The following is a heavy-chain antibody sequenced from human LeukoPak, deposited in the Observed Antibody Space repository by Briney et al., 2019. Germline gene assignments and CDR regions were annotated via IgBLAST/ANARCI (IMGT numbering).Heavy chain of an antibody. Sequence: SETLSLTCTVSGGSISSGGYSWSWIRQHPGKGLEWIGYIYYSGSTYYNPSLKSRVTISVDTSKNQFSLKLSSVTAADTAVYYCARGYAGTHDYWGQGTLVTVSS. D-gene: IGHD6-13*01. V-gene: IGHV4-31*03. CDR3: ARGYAGTHDY. J-gene: IGHJ4*02. CDR2: IYYSGST. CDR1: GGSISSGGYS.